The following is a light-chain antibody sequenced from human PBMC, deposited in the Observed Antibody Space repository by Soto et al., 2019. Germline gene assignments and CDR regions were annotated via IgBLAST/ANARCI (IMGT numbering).Light chain of an antibody. J-gene: IGKJ4*01. Sequence: EVVMTQSPATVSVSPGEGVTLSCRASQNISNDLAWYQQKPGQAPRLLIYDASTRATGVPARFSGGGSGTEFTPTIISLQSEDFALSYCQQHNKWPPVTFGGGTKVEIK. CDR3: QQHNKWPPVT. CDR2: DAS. V-gene: IGKV3-15*01. CDR1: QNISND.